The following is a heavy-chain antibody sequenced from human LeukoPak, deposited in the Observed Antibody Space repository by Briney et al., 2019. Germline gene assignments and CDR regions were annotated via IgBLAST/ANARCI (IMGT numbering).Heavy chain of an antibody. Sequence: GESLKISCKGSGYSFTSYWIGWVRQMPGKGLEWMGIIYPGDSDTRYSPSFRGQVTISADKSISTAYLQWSSLKASDTATYYCARLHYYGSGTKTFDIWGQGTMVTVSS. CDR1: GYSFTSYW. V-gene: IGHV5-51*01. D-gene: IGHD3-10*01. J-gene: IGHJ3*02. CDR2: IYPGDSDT. CDR3: ARLHYYGSGTKTFDI.